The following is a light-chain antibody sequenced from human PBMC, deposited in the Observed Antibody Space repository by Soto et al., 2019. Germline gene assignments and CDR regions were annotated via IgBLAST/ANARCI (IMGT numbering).Light chain of an antibody. Sequence: EIVMTQSPATLSVSPGERATLSCRASQSVSSSFLSWYQQKRGQAPRLLMFGASSRATGIPDRFSGSGSGTDFTLTIYRLEPEDFAVYYCQQSGYSPITFGQGTRLEI. V-gene: IGKV3-20*01. CDR2: GAS. CDR1: QSVSSSF. CDR3: QQSGYSPIT. J-gene: IGKJ5*01.